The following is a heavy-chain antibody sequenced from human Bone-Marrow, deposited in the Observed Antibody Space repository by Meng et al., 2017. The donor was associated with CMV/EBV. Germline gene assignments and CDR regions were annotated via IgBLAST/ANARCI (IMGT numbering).Heavy chain of an antibody. V-gene: IGHV3-30*04. CDR2: ISYDGSNK. CDR1: GFTFSSYA. CDR3: ARGRFLEWSNAFDI. Sequence: GGSLRLSCAASGFTFSSYAMHWVRQAPGKGLEWVAVISYDGSNKYYADSVKGRFTISGDNSKNTLYLQMNSLRAEDTAVYYCARGRFLEWSNAFDIWGQGTMVTVSS. J-gene: IGHJ3*02. D-gene: IGHD3-3*01.